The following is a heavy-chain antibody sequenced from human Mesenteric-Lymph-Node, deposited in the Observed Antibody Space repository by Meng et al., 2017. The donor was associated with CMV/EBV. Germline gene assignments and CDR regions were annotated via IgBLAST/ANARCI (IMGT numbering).Heavy chain of an antibody. D-gene: IGHD1-1*01. V-gene: IGHV3-49*04. CDR3: AGGERDFDH. Sequence: GESLKISCATSGFTFVNYAMTWVCQAPGKGLEWVGFIRSKAAGGTTDYAASVRGRFTVSRDDSRNIAYLQMNSLRTEDTAVYFCAGGERDFDHWGRGTLVTVSS. CDR2: IRSKAAGGTT. CDR1: GFTFVNYA. J-gene: IGHJ5*02.